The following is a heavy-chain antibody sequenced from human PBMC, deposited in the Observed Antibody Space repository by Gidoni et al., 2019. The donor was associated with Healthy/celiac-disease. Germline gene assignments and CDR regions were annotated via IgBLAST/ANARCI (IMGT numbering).Heavy chain of an antibody. J-gene: IGHJ6*02. CDR2: IWYDGSNK. CDR1: GFTFSSYG. V-gene: IGHV3-33*01. Sequence: QVQLVESGGGVVQPGRFLRLHCAASGFTFSSYGMHWVRQAPGKGLEWVAVIWYDGSNKYYADSVKGRFTIARDNSKNTLYLKMNSLRAEDTAVYYCARGYGDYESGGASIVDYYYYYGMDVWGQGTTVTVSS. CDR3: ARGYGDYESGGASIVDYYYYYGMDV. D-gene: IGHD4-17*01.